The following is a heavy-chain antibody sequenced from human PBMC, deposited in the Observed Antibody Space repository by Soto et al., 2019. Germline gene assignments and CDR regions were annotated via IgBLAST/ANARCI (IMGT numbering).Heavy chain of an antibody. V-gene: IGHV1-46*03. CDR3: PRDLGEGLEDYYMDV. J-gene: IGHJ6*03. CDR2: INPSGGST. Sequence: ASLKGSCKASGYTFPRHHIPWGRPAPGQGLEWMGIINPSGGSTSYAQKFQGRVTMTRDTSTSTVYMELSSLRSEDTAVYYCPRDLGEGLEDYYMDVWGKGTTVTVSS. CDR1: GYTFPRHH. D-gene: IGHD3-10*01.